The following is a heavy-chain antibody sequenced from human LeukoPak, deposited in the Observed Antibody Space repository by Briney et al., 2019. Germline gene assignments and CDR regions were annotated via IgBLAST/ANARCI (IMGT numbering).Heavy chain of an antibody. CDR2: IYYSGST. CDR1: GGSISSYY. CDR3: ARTDYYYYMDV. Sequence: PSETLSLTCTVSGGSISSYYWSWIPQPPGKGLEWIGYIYYSGSTNYNPSLKSRVTISVDTSKNQFSLKLSSVTAADTAVYYCARTDYYYYMDVWGKGTTVTVSS. V-gene: IGHV4-59*01. J-gene: IGHJ6*03.